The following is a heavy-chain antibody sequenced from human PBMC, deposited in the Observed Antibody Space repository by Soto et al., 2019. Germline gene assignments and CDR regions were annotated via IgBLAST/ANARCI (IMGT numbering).Heavy chain of an antibody. V-gene: IGHV3-13*01. CDR3: ARWYYDILTGRNGMDV. CDR2: IGTAGDT. J-gene: IGHJ6*02. Sequence: GGSLRLSCAASGFTFSSYDMHWVRQATGKGLEWVSAIGTAGDTYYPGSVKGRFTISRENAKNSLYLQMNSLRAEDTAVYYCARWYYDILTGRNGMDVWGQGTTVTVSS. D-gene: IGHD3-9*01. CDR1: GFTFSSYD.